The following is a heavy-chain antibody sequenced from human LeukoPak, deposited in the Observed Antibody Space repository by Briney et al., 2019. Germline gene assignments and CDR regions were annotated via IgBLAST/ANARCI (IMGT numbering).Heavy chain of an antibody. CDR1: GFTFSGYN. CDR3: ARRYYWNYDY. Sequence: PGGSLRLSCAASGFTFSGYNMNWVRQAPGKGLEWVSYISSSSSTMYYADSVEGRFTISRDNAKNSLYLQMNSLRDEDTAVYYCARRYYWNYDYWGQGTLVTVSS. J-gene: IGHJ4*02. V-gene: IGHV3-48*02. CDR2: ISSSSSTM. D-gene: IGHD1-7*01.